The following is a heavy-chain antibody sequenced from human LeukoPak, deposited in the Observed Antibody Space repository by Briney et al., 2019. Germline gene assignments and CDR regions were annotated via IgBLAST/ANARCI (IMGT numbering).Heavy chain of an antibody. D-gene: IGHD3-3*01. Sequence: GGSLRLSCAASGFTFSSYGMHWVRQAPGKGLEWVAVISYDGSNKYYADSVKGRFTISRDNSKNTLYLQMNSLRAEDTAVYYCAKDLSTIFVGMDVWGQGTTVTVSS. CDR3: AKDLSTIFVGMDV. J-gene: IGHJ6*02. CDR1: GFTFSSYG. V-gene: IGHV3-30*18. CDR2: ISYDGSNK.